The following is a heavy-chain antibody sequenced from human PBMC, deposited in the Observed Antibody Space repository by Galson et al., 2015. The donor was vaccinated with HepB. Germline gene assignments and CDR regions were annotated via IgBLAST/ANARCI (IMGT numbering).Heavy chain of an antibody. CDR1: GFTFGEYA. D-gene: IGHD3-22*01. Sequence: SLRLSCAASGFTFGEYAMSWFRQAPGKGLEWVGFIRSKAYGGTTEYAASVKGRFTISRDESKSIAYLQMNSLKTEDTAVYYCTSGYSYDSRGYYYVGYVQHWGQGTLVTVSS. J-gene: IGHJ1*01. CDR3: TSGYSYDSRGYYYVGYVQH. V-gene: IGHV3-49*03. CDR2: IRSKAYGGTT.